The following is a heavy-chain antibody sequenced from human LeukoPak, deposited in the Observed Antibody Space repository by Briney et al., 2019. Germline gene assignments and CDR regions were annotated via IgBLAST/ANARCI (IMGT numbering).Heavy chain of an antibody. Sequence: SETLSLTCAVYGGSFSGYYWSWICQPPGKGLEWIGEINHSGSTNYNPSLKSRVTISVDTSKNQFSLKLSSVTAADTAVYYCAREFHDSSGYYRAFDYWGQGTLVTVSS. J-gene: IGHJ4*02. CDR1: GGSFSGYY. CDR3: AREFHDSSGYYRAFDY. D-gene: IGHD3-22*01. CDR2: INHSGST. V-gene: IGHV4-34*01.